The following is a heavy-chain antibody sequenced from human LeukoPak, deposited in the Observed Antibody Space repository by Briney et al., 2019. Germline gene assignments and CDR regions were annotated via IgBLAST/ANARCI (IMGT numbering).Heavy chain of an antibody. CDR3: ATGRSTLDY. Sequence: QSGGSLRLSCVASGFPFSGYWMNWVRQAPGKGLMWVSRIYTDDSGTSYAASVKGRFTISRDNAKNTLYLQMASLRGDDTAVYYCATGRSTLDYWGEGTLVSVSS. CDR1: GFPFSGYW. CDR2: IYTDDSGT. D-gene: IGHD2-2*01. V-gene: IGHV3-74*01. J-gene: IGHJ4*02.